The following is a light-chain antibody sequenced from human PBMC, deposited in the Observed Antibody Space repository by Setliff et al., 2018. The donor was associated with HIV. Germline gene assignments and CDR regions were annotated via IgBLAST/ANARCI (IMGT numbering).Light chain of an antibody. V-gene: IGLV3-25*03. CDR3: QSADSTGAYYV. J-gene: IGLJ1*01. CDR1: ALAKQY. Sequence: SYEPTQPPSVSVSPGQTARITCSADALAKQYVYWYQQKPSQAPVLVIYKDTERPSGIPERFSGSSSGTTVTLTISGVQAEDEADFYCQSADSTGAYYVFGTGTKVTVL. CDR2: KDT.